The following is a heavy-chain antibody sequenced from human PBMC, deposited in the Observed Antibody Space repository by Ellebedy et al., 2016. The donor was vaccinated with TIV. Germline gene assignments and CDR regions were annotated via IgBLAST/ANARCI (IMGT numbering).Heavy chain of an antibody. CDR2: INPNSGGT. Sequence: ASVKVSXKASGYTFTGYYMHWVRQAPGQGLEWMGWINPNSGGTNYAQKFQGRVTMTRDTSISTAYMELSRLRSDDTAVYYCARDLQWELLMAYWGQGTLVTVSS. D-gene: IGHD1-26*01. J-gene: IGHJ4*02. CDR3: ARDLQWELLMAY. V-gene: IGHV1-2*02. CDR1: GYTFTGYY.